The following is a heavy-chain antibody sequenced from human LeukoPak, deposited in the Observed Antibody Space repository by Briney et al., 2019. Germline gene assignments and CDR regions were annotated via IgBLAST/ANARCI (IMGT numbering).Heavy chain of an antibody. Sequence: ASVKVSCKASGYTFSNYGIIWVRQAPGQGLEWMGWTSAYNRNKNYAQKVQGRVTMTTDTSTRTAYMELRSLRSDDTAVYYCARVSGSDNSGYSYAMDYWGQGTLVTVSS. D-gene: IGHD3-22*01. V-gene: IGHV1-18*01. CDR2: TSAYNRNK. CDR3: ARVSGSDNSGYSYAMDY. J-gene: IGHJ4*02. CDR1: GYTFSNYG.